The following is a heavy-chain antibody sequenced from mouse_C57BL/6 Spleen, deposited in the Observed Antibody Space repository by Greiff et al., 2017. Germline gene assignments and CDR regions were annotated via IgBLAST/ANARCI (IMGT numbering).Heavy chain of an antibody. CDR3: ARENNYYAMDY. CDR2: ISYSGST. V-gene: IGHV3-1*01. CDR1: GYSITSGYD. J-gene: IGHJ4*01. Sequence: EVKLQESGPGMVKPSQSLSLTCTVTGYSITSGYDWHWIRHFPGNKLEWMGYISYSGSTNYNPSLKSRISITHDTSKNHFFLKLNSVTTEDTATYYCARENNYYAMDYWGQGTSVTVSS.